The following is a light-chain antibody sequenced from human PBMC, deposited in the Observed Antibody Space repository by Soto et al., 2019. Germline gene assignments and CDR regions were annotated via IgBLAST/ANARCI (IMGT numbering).Light chain of an antibody. J-gene: IGKJ3*01. Sequence: EIVLTQSPGTLSLSPGERATLSCRASQSVSSSYLAWYQQKPGQAPRLLIYGASSRATGMPDRFSCSGSGTDFTLTIRRVEPEEFSVYYCQQYGSSPPETFGPGTKVDIK. CDR2: GAS. CDR1: QSVSSSY. CDR3: QQYGSSPPET. V-gene: IGKV3-20*01.